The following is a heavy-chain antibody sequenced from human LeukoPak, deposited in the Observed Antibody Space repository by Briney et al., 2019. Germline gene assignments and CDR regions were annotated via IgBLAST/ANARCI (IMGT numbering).Heavy chain of an antibody. CDR1: GGSISSYY. V-gene: IGHV4-59*01. Sequence: SETQSLTCTVSGGSISSYYWSWIRQPPGKGLEWIGYIYYSGSTNYNPSLKSRVTISVDTSKNQFSLKLSSVTAADTAVYYCARELGGNSLAFDIWGQGTMVTVSS. D-gene: IGHD4-23*01. J-gene: IGHJ3*02. CDR2: IYYSGST. CDR3: ARELGGNSLAFDI.